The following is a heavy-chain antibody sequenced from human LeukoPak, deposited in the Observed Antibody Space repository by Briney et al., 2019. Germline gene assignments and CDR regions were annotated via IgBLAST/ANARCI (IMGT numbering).Heavy chain of an antibody. CDR3: ARVANWRTNDY. CDR2: INHSGST. CDR1: GGSFSGYY. D-gene: IGHD1-20*01. J-gene: IGHJ4*02. V-gene: IGHV4-34*01. Sequence: PSETLSLTCAVYGGSFSGYYWSWIRQPPGKGLEWIGEINHSGSTNYNPSLKSRITISVDTSKNQFSLKLSSVTAADTAVYYCARVANWRTNDYWGQGTLVTVSS.